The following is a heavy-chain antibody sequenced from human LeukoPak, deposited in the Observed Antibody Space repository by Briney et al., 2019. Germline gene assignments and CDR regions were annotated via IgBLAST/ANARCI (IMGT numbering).Heavy chain of an antibody. Sequence: ASVEVSCKASGYTFTGYYMHWVRQAPGQGLEWMGWINPNSGGTNYAQKFQGRVTMTRDTSISTAYMELSRLRPDDTAVYYCARVDRPWSYDFWSGYDYWGQGTLVTVSS. V-gene: IGHV1-2*02. D-gene: IGHD3-3*01. CDR1: GYTFTGYY. CDR2: INPNSGGT. J-gene: IGHJ4*02. CDR3: ARVDRPWSYDFWSGYDY.